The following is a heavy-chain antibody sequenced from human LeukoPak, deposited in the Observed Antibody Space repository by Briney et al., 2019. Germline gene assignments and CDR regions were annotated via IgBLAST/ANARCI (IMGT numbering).Heavy chain of an antibody. Sequence: ASETLSLTCTVSGGSISSGGYYWSWIRQHPGKGLEWIGYIYYSGSTYYNPSLKSRVTISVDTSKNQFSLKLSSVTAADTAVYYCARGPLDSGYTYFDYWGQGTLVSVAS. V-gene: IGHV4-31*03. CDR3: ARGPLDSGYTYFDY. D-gene: IGHD5-12*01. CDR1: GGSISSGGYY. J-gene: IGHJ4*02. CDR2: IYYSGST.